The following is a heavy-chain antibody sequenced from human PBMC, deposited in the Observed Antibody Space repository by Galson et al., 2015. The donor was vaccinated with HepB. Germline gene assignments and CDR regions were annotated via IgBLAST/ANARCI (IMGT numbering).Heavy chain of an antibody. CDR3: ARHWVVRGYYFDY. V-gene: IGHV4-39*01. J-gene: IGHJ4*02. CDR1: GGSISSSSYY. Sequence: ETLSLTCTVSGGSISSSSYYWGWIRQPPGKGLEWIGSIYYSGSTYYNPSLKSRVTISVDTSKNQFSLKLSSVTAADTAVYYCARHWVVRGYYFDYWGQGTLVTVSS. D-gene: IGHD3-10*01. CDR2: IYYSGST.